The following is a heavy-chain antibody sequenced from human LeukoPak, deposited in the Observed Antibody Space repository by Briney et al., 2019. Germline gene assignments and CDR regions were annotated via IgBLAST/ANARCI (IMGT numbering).Heavy chain of an antibody. D-gene: IGHD1-26*01. J-gene: IGHJ4*02. Sequence: ASVKVSCKASGGTFSSYAISWVRQAPGQGLEWMGGIIPIFGTANYAQRFQGRVTITADESTSTAYMELSSLRSEDTAVYYCARGPYSGSYDYYFDYWGQGTLVTVSS. V-gene: IGHV1-69*13. CDR2: IIPIFGTA. CDR1: GGTFSSYA. CDR3: ARGPYSGSYDYYFDY.